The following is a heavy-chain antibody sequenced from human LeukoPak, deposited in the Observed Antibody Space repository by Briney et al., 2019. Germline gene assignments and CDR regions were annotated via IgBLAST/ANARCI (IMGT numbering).Heavy chain of an antibody. Sequence: GGSLRLSCAASGFTFSSYEMNWVRQAPGKGLEWVSYISSSGSTIYYADSVKGRFTISRDNAKNSLYLQMNSLRAEDTAVYYCARVTLSYYDILPHFDYWGQGTLVTVSS. D-gene: IGHD3-9*01. CDR3: ARVTLSYYDILPHFDY. V-gene: IGHV3-48*03. CDR2: ISSSGSTI. J-gene: IGHJ4*02. CDR1: GFTFSSYE.